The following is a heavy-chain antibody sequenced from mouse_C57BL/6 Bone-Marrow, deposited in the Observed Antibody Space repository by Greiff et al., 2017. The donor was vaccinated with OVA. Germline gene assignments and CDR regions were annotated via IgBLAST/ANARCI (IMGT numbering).Heavy chain of an antibody. CDR3: ARAGYYGSSYFGY. CDR2: IYPRSGNT. Sequence: QVQLKQSGAELARPGASVKLSCKASGYTFTSYGISWVKQRTGQGLEWIGEIYPRSGNTYYNEKFKGKATLTADKSSSTAYMELRSLTSEDSAVYFCARAGYYGSSYFGYWGQGTTLTVSS. V-gene: IGHV1-81*01. J-gene: IGHJ2*01. CDR1: GYTFTSYG. D-gene: IGHD1-1*01.